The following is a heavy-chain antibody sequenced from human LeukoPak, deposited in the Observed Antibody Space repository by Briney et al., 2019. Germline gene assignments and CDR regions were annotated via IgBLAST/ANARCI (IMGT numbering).Heavy chain of an antibody. Sequence: PGGSLRLSCAASGLAFSKSWMSWVRQTPGEGLEWVANIKQDGSEKYYVDSVKGRFTISRDNAKNSLYLQMNSLIVEDTAVYYCARLSTAVAGGDYWGQGTLVTVSS. CDR2: IKQDGSEK. J-gene: IGHJ4*02. D-gene: IGHD6-19*01. CDR1: GLAFSKSW. CDR3: ARLSTAVAGGDY. V-gene: IGHV3-7*01.